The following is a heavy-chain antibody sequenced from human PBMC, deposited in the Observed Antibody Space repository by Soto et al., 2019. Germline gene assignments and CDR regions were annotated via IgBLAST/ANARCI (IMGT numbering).Heavy chain of an antibody. Sequence: QVQLVQSGAEVKKPESSVKVSCKAPGGTFSTYAISCVRQAPGQGLEWRGGIIPMFGTANYAQRFQDRVTITADESTNTVYMELSSLRSEDTAVYFCASGIQLWLRRINNGYSGWGQGTLVTVSS. CDR1: GGTFSTYA. V-gene: IGHV1-69*12. J-gene: IGHJ4*02. CDR3: ASGIQLWLRRINNGYSG. D-gene: IGHD5-18*01. CDR2: IIPMFGTA.